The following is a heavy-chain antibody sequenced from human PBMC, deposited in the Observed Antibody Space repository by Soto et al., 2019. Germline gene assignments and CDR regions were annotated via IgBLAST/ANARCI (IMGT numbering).Heavy chain of an antibody. J-gene: IGHJ5*02. CDR1: GYSISSGYY. CDR3: ARVGPWVPYYYDSSPYTFENWFDP. Sequence: PSETLSLTCAVSGYSISSGYYWGSLRQPPGKGLECIGSIYHGGSTYYNPSLNSRVTLSIDMTNNHVSLILNSVTAADTAVYYCARVGPWVPYYYDSSPYTFENWFDPWGQGTLVTVSS. D-gene: IGHD3-22*01. V-gene: IGHV4-38-2*01. CDR2: IYHGGST.